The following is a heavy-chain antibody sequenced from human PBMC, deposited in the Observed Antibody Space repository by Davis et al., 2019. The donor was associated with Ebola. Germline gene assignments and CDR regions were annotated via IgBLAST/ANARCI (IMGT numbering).Heavy chain of an antibody. CDR3: ARQGTVSYWYFDL. CDR1: GGSISSGY. J-gene: IGHJ2*01. D-gene: IGHD1-1*01. V-gene: IGHV4-59*08. CDR2: ISNSGST. Sequence: PSETLSLTCTVFGGSISSGYWTWIRQPPGKALEWIGYISNSGSTNYNPSLKSRVTISLDTSKNQFSVKLSSVTAADTAVYYCARQGTVSYWYFDLWGRGTLVTVSS.